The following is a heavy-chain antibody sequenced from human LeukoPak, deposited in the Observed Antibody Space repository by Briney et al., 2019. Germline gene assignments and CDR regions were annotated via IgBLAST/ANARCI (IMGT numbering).Heavy chain of an antibody. D-gene: IGHD6-13*01. J-gene: IGHJ4*02. CDR1: GGSLTAYY. V-gene: IGHV4-34*01. CDR3: VHSSSWHTARVEY. CDR2: INHSGST. Sequence: SETLSLTCAVYGGSLTAYYWTWIRQPPGKGLEWIGEINHSGSTNYNPSLKSRVTISVDTSKNQFSLKLSSVTAADTAVYYCVHSSSWHTARVEYWGQGTLVTVSS.